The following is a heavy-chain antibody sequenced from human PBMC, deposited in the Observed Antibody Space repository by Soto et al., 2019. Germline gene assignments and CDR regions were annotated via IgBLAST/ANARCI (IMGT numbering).Heavy chain of an antibody. CDR3: ARVGPWVPYYYDSSPYTFENWFDP. J-gene: IGHJ5*02. V-gene: IGHV4-39*02. D-gene: IGHD3-22*01. CDR1: GGSISSSSYY. CDR2: IYHGGST. Sequence: PSETLSLTCTVSGGSISSSSYYWGWIRQPPGKGLEWIGSIYHGGSTYYTPSLNSRVTLSIDMTNNHVSLILNSVTAADTAVYYCARVGPWVPYYYDSSPYTFENWFDPWGQGTLVTVSS.